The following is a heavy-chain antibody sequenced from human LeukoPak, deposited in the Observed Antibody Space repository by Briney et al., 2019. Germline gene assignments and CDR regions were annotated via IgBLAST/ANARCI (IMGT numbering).Heavy chain of an antibody. CDR3: TTPAAGPRAEYSQY. Sequence: GGSLRLSCAASGFTFSSYSMNWVRQAPGKGLEWVSSISNDAHFIYYADSLKGRFTVSRDNAKNSLYLQMNSLAVEDTAVYCCTTPAAGPRAEYSQYWGQGTLVTVSS. CDR2: ISNDAHFI. V-gene: IGHV3-21*01. CDR1: GFTFSSYS. J-gene: IGHJ1*01. D-gene: IGHD6-13*01.